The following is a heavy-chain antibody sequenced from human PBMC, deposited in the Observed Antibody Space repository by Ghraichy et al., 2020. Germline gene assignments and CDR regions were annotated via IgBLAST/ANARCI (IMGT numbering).Heavy chain of an antibody. CDR2: IIPIFGIA. CDR1: GGTFSSYA. D-gene: IGHD3-3*01. Sequence: SVKVSCKASGGTFSSYAISWVRQAPGQGLEWMGGIIPIFGIANYAQKFQGRVTITADKSTSTAYMELSSLRSEDTAVYYCARGIIPLEWLLFDYWGQGTLVTVSS. CDR3: ARGIIPLEWLLFDY. V-gene: IGHV1-69*10. J-gene: IGHJ4*02.